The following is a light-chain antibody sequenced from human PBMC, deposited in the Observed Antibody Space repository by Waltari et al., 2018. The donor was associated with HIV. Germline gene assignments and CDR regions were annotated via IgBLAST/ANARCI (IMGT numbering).Light chain of an antibody. V-gene: IGKV4-1*01. Sequence: DIVMTQSPGFLSVSAGGRATINCKSTRSVLYDANNKNYLAWYQQKPGQPPRLLLSWSSTRESGVSARFTGSGSGTDFTLTIDNVQSDDAAVYYCQQFYKIPWTFGQGTKVDI. J-gene: IGKJ1*01. CDR2: WSS. CDR1: RSVLYDANNKNY. CDR3: QQFYKIPWT.